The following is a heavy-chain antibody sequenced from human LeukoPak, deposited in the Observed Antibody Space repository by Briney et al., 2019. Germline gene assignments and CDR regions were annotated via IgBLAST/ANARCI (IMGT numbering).Heavy chain of an antibody. D-gene: IGHD5-24*01. CDR2: VYYTGST. V-gene: IGHV4-59*01. CDR3: ARGAMATTPFFDY. Sequence: SETLSLTCPVSGGSISNYYYWTWIRQPPGKGLEWIGYVYYTGSTNSNPSLKSRVTMSLDTSRNQFSLKLTSLTAADTAVYYCARGAMATTPFFDYWGQGTLVTVSS. J-gene: IGHJ4*02. CDR1: GGSISNYY.